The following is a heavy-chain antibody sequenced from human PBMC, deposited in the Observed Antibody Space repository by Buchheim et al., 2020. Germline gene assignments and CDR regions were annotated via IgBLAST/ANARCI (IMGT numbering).Heavy chain of an antibody. CDR1: GFTFSSYG. D-gene: IGHD2-21*01. J-gene: IGHJ5*02. Sequence: QVQLVESGGGVVQPGRSLRLSCAASGFTFSSYGMHWVRQAPGKGLEWVAFIRYDGSNKYYADSVKGRFTISRDNSKNTLYLQMNSLRAEDMAVYYCATYLIADPGVFDPWGQGTL. CDR3: ATYLIADPGVFDP. CDR2: IRYDGSNK. V-gene: IGHV3-30*02.